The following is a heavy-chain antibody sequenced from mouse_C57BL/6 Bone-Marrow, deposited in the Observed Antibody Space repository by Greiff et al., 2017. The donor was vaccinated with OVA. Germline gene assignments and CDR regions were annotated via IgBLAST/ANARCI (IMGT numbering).Heavy chain of an antibody. CDR3: ARDLLWNYGGFAY. J-gene: IGHJ3*01. CDR2: IDPSDSYT. D-gene: IGHD2-1*01. CDR1: GYTFTSYW. Sequence: VQLQQPGAELVKPGASVKLSCKASGYTFTSYWMQWVKQRPGQGLEWIGEIDPSDSYTNYNQKFKGKATLTVDTSSSTAYMQLSSLTYEDSAVYYCARDLLWNYGGFAYWGQGTLVTVSA. V-gene: IGHV1-50*01.